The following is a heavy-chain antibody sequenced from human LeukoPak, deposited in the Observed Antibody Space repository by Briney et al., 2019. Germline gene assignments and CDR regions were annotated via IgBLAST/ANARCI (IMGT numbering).Heavy chain of an antibody. J-gene: IGHJ5*02. V-gene: IGHV3-7*01. Sequence: GGSLRLSCAASGFTISDYWMTWVRQAPGKGLEWVANIKQDGSEKTYVDSVKGRFTISRDNAKNSIFLQMNSLRVEDMAMYYCVRDGGTDWYDPWGQGALVSVSS. CDR3: VRDGGTDWYDP. CDR1: GFTISDYW. D-gene: IGHD3-16*01. CDR2: IKQDGSEK.